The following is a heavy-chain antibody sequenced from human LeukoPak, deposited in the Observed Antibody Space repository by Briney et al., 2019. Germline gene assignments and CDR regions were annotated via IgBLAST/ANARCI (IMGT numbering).Heavy chain of an antibody. CDR3: ARGVLDLYFMDV. D-gene: IGHD3-3*01. J-gene: IGHJ6*03. V-gene: IGHV3-48*02. CDR2: ISSVSSSRI. CDR1: GFTFSSYV. Sequence: GGSLRLSCAASGFTFSSYVMSWVRQAPGKGLEWLSRISSVSSSRIDYADSVKGRFTISRDNAKNSLHLQMNSLRDQDTAVYYCARGVLDLYFMDVWGKGTTVTVSS.